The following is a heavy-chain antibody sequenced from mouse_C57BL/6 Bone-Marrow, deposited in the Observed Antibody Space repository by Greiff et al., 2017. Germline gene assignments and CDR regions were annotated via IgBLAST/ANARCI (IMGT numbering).Heavy chain of an antibody. V-gene: IGHV1-15*01. CDR2: IDPETGGT. CDR1: GYTFTDYE. CDR3: TRPDYGSFFAY. D-gene: IGHD1-1*01. J-gene: IGHJ3*01. Sequence: VQLVESGAELVRPGASVTLSCKASGYTFTDYEMHWVQQTPVHGLEWIGAIDPETGGTAYNQKFKGKAILTADKSSSTAYMELRSLTSEDSAVYYCTRPDYGSFFAYWGQGTLVTVSA.